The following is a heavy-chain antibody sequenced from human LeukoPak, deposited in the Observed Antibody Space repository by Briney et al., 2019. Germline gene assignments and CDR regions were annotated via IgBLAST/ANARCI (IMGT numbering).Heavy chain of an antibody. V-gene: IGHV1-2*02. Sequence: ASVKVSCKASGYPXTDYYMHWVRQAPGQGLEWMGWINSNSGGTNYAQKFQGRVTLTRDTSISTAYMELSSLRSDDTAVYYCATKDGYNCLNFWGQGTLVTVSS. CDR1: GYPXTDYY. J-gene: IGHJ4*02. D-gene: IGHD5-24*01. CDR2: INSNSGGT. CDR3: ATKDGYNCLNF.